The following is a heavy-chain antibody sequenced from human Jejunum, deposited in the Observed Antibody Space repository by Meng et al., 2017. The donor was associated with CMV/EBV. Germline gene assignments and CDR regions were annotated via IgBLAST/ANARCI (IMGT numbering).Heavy chain of an antibody. CDR1: GFTFSSYW. J-gene: IGHJ4*02. CDR2: IKNDGTFT. D-gene: IGHD3-3*01. V-gene: IGHV3-74*01. Sequence: LKISCAASGFTFSSYWMHWVRQVPGTGLVWVSSIKNDGTFTACADSVKGRFTVSRDNAKSTVYLQMNSLTVEDAAVYYCGDFEAGWGQGTLVTVSS. CDR3: GDFEAG.